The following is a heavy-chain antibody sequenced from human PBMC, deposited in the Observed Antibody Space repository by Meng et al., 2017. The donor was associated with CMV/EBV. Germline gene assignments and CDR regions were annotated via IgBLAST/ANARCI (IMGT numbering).Heavy chain of an antibody. CDR2: IYYSGST. J-gene: IGHJ4*02. CDR1: GGSISSSSYY. D-gene: IGHD3-10*01. V-gene: IGHV4-39*07. CDR3: VTWLWFGELSGYYFDY. Sequence: QREPEEAGPGLVKPSETLSLTCTVSGGSISSSSYYWGWIRQPPGKGLEWIGSIYYSGSTYYNPSLKSRVTISVDTSKNQFSLKLSSVTAADTAVYYCVTWLWFGELSGYYFDYWGQGTLVTVSS.